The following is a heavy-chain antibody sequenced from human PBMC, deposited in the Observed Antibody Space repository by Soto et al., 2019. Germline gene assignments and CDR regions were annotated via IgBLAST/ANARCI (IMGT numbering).Heavy chain of an antibody. CDR2: INPNSGGT. CDR3: ARVGLGVVVAADDAFDI. J-gene: IGHJ3*02. D-gene: IGHD2-15*01. V-gene: IGHV1-2*04. CDR1: GYTFTGYY. Sequence: ASVKVSCKASGYTFTGYYMHWVRQAPGQGLEWMGWINPNSGGTNYAQKFQGWVTMTRDTSISTAYMELSRLRSDDTAVYYCARVGLGVVVAADDAFDIWGQGTMVTVSS.